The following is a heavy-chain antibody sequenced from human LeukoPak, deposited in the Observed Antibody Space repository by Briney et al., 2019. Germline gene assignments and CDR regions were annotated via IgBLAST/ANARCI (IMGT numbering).Heavy chain of an antibody. J-gene: IGHJ4*02. D-gene: IGHD5-12*01. Sequence: ASVKVSCKASGYTFTSYGISWVRQAPGQGLEWMGWISAYNGNTNYAQKFQGRVTMTIDTSTSTVYMELSSLRSEDTAVYYCARDRGYSGYDFDYWGQGTLVTVSS. V-gene: IGHV1-18*01. CDR1: GYTFTSYG. CDR2: ISAYNGNT. CDR3: ARDRGYSGYDFDY.